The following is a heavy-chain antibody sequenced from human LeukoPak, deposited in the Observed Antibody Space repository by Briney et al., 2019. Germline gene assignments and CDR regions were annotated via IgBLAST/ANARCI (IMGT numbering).Heavy chain of an antibody. D-gene: IGHD1-26*01. CDR1: GYTFTSYY. J-gene: IGHJ4*02. CDR2: INPSGGST. Sequence: ASVKVSCKASGYTFTSYYMHWVRRAPGQGLEWMGIINPSGGSTSYAQKFQGRVTMTRDTSTSTVYMGLSSLRSEDTAVYYCARMVGAIEDYWGQGTLVTVSS. CDR3: ARMVGAIEDY. V-gene: IGHV1-46*01.